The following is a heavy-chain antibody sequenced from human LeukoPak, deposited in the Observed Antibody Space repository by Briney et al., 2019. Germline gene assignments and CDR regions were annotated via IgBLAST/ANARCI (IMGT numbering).Heavy chain of an antibody. J-gene: IGHJ5*02. CDR1: GGSISSSSYY. CDR2: IYCSGST. Sequence: PSETLSLTCTVSGGSISSSSYYWGWIRQPPGKGLEWIGSIYCSGSTYYNPSLKSRVTLSVDTSKNQFSLKLSSVTAADTAVYYCARHLGPGDYVWGSYRYTVWFDPWGQGTLVTVSS. D-gene: IGHD3-16*02. V-gene: IGHV4-39*01. CDR3: ARHLGPGDYVWGSYRYTVWFDP.